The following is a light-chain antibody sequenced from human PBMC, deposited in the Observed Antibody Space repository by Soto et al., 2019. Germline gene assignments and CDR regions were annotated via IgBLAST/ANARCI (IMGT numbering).Light chain of an antibody. J-gene: IGKJ5*01. Sequence: EIVLTQSPATLSLSPGERATLSCRASQSISFYLTWYQHKPGQAPRLLIYDASNRATGIPARFSGSGYGTDFTLTISSLEPEDFAVYYCQQRSNWPTFDQGTRLEIK. CDR1: QSISFY. CDR3: QQRSNWPT. CDR2: DAS. V-gene: IGKV3-11*01.